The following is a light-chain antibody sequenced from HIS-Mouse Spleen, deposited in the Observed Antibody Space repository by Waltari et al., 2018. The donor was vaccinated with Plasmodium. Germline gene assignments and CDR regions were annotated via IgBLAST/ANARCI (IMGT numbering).Light chain of an antibody. CDR2: KDS. Sequence: SYELTQPPSVSVSPGQTARITCSGDAFPKPYAYCYQQKPGQAPVLVIYKDSERPSGIPERFSGSSSGTTVTLTISGVQAEDEADYYCQSADSSGTYVFGTGTKVTVL. V-gene: IGLV3-25*03. CDR3: QSADSSGTYV. J-gene: IGLJ1*01. CDR1: AFPKPY.